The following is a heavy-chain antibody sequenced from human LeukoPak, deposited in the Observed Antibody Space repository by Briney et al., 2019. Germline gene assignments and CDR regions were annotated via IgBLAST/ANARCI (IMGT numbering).Heavy chain of an antibody. CDR1: GFNFRAYW. D-gene: IGHD1-14*01. J-gene: IGHJ4*02. V-gene: IGHV3-7*01. Sequence: QPGRSLRLSCAASGFNFRAYWMSWARQAPGKGLEWVASLNQDADREYYVDSVKGRFTISRDNAKNSLYLQMDSLRVEDTAVYYCARATTASARDHWGQGTLVTVSS. CDR2: LNQDADRE. CDR3: ARATTASARDH.